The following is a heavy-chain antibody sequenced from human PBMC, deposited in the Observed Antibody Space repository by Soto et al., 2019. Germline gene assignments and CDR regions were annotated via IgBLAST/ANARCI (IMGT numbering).Heavy chain of an antibody. Sequence: PWGSLRISCATSVFTFSDYYMSWIRQAPGQGLDWVSYIRSRGSTIYYADSVKGRFTISRDNGKNSLYLQRNSLRAEDTAVYYCARDNVVVVAATRGRHYGMDVWGQGTTVTVSS. CDR2: IRSRGSTI. V-gene: IGHV3-11*01. CDR1: VFTFSDYY. J-gene: IGHJ6*02. D-gene: IGHD2-15*01. CDR3: ARDNVVVVAATRGRHYGMDV.